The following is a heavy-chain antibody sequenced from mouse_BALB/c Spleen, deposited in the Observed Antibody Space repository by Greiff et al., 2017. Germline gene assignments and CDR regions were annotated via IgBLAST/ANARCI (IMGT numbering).Heavy chain of an antibody. Sequence: VQLQQSGTVLARPGASVKMSCKASGYSFTSYWMHWVKQRPGQGLEWIGAIYPGNSDTSYNQKFKGKAKLTAVTSASTAYMELSSLTNEDSAVYYCTSGSSYGFAYWGQGTLVTVSA. V-gene: IGHV1-5*01. CDR3: TSGSSYGFAY. CDR2: IYPGNSDT. J-gene: IGHJ3*01. CDR1: GYSFTSYW. D-gene: IGHD1-1*01.